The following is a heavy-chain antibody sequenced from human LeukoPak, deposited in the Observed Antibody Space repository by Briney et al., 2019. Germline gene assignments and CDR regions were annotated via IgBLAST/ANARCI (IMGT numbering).Heavy chain of an antibody. D-gene: IGHD5-24*01. Sequence: ASVKVSCKASGGTFSSYAISWVRQAPGQGLEWMGGIIPIFGTANYAQKFQGRVTITTDESTSTAYMELSSLRSEDTAVYYCARGPRDGYNFVYWGQGTLVTVSS. V-gene: IGHV1-69*05. J-gene: IGHJ4*02. CDR3: ARGPRDGYNFVY. CDR2: IIPIFGTA. CDR1: GGTFSSYA.